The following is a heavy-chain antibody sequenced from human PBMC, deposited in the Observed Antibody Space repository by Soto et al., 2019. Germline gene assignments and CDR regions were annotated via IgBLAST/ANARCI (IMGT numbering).Heavy chain of an antibody. V-gene: IGHV1-69*13. J-gene: IGHJ6*02. CDR1: GGTFSSYA. D-gene: IGHD3-3*01. Sequence: SVKVSCKAPGGTFSSYAISWVRQAPGQGLEWMGGIIPIFGTANYAQKFQGRVTITADESTSTAYMELSSLRSEDTAVYYCARGGYYDFWSGYSNNFYGMDVWGQGTTVTVSS. CDR2: IIPIFGTA. CDR3: ARGGYYDFWSGYSNNFYGMDV.